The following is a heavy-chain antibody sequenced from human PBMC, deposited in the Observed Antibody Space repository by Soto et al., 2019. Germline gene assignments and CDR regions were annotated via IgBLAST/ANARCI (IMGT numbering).Heavy chain of an antibody. CDR1: GFMFSAYT. J-gene: IGHJ4*02. Sequence: VGSLRLSCAASGFMFSAYTMSWVRQAPGKGLEWLSSITSNSDHIDYADSVRGRFTVSRDNARKSLYLQMDSLGAEDTGVYYCATPYYYNHWGPGTLVTVSS. V-gene: IGHV3-21*01. CDR2: ITSNSDHI. CDR3: ATPYYYNH.